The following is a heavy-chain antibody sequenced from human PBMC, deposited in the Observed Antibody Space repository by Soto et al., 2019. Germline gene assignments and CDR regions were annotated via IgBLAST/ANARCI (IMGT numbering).Heavy chain of an antibody. CDR1: GYTFTTYS. CDR3: ARDRGYCSGATCYNPFFDP. V-gene: IGHV1-3*05. D-gene: IGHD2-15*01. CDR2: INVGNGNT. J-gene: IGHJ5*02. Sequence: QVQLVQSGAEEKKPGASMKVSCKASGYTFTTYSMHWVRQAPGQRPEWMGWINVGNGNTKYSQKFQGRVTITRDTAASTAYMELSSLTSEDTAVYYCARDRGYCSGATCYNPFFDPWGQGTLVTVSS.